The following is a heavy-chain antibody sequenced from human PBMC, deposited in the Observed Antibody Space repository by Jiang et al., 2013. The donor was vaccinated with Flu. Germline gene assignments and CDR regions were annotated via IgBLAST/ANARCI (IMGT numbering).Heavy chain of an antibody. CDR3: ARGGNYDFWSGPVPYYYGMDV. CDR2: INPNSGGT. Sequence: SVKLSCKASGYTFTSYAMHWVRQAPGQRLEWMGWINPNSGGTNYAQKFQGWVTMTRDTSISTAYMELSRLRSDDTAVYYCARGGNYDFWSGPVPYYYGMDVWGQGTTVTVSS. V-gene: IGHV1-2*04. D-gene: IGHD3-3*01. J-gene: IGHJ6*02. CDR1: GYTFTSYA.